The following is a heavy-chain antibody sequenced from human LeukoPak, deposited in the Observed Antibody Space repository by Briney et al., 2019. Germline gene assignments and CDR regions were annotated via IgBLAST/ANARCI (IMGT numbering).Heavy chain of an antibody. D-gene: IGHD5/OR15-5a*01. J-gene: IGHJ1*01. CDR2: ILYDGSNK. Sequence: PGGSLRLSCAASGFTFSSYGMHWVRHAPGRGREWVSVILYDGSNKYYTDSVKGRFTISRDNLDYNLYLEMNSRRAEDTDVYHCARGVFYDSGGSFQVWGQGPLVTVSS. CDR3: ARGVFYDSGGSFQV. CDR1: GFTFSSYG. V-gene: IGHV3-30*10.